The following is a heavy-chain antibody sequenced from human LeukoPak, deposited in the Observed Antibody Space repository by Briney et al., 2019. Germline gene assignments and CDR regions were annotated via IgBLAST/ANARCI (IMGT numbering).Heavy chain of an antibody. J-gene: IGHJ4*02. V-gene: IGHV3-23*01. D-gene: IGHD3-10*01. Sequence: HPGGSLRLSCAASGFTFSSYAMSWVRQAPGKGLEWVSAISGSGGSTYHADSVKGRFTISRDNSKNTLYLQMSSLRAEGTAVYYCAKDRVVRGIMGRFDFWGQGTLVTVSS. CDR2: ISGSGGST. CDR3: AKDRVVRGIMGRFDF. CDR1: GFTFSSYA.